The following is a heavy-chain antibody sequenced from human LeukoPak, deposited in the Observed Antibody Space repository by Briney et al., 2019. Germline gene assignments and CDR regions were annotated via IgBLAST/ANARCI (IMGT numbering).Heavy chain of an antibody. J-gene: IGHJ4*02. D-gene: IGHD6-19*01. CDR3: ARDSAKMGWSLDY. V-gene: IGHV1-2*02. CDR2: INPNSGGT. CDR1: GYTFTGYY. Sequence: GASVKVSCKASGYTFTGYYMHWVRQAPGQGLEWMGWINPNSGGTNYAQKFQGRVTMTRDTSISTAYMELSRLRSDDTAVYYCARDSAKMGWSLDYWGQGTLVTVSS.